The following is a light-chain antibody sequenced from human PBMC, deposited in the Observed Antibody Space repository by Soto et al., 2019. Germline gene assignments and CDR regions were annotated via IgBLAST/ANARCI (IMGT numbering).Light chain of an antibody. CDR1: QSVSSS. CDR2: DAS. Sequence: EIVLTQSPATLSLSPGERATLSCRASQSVSSSLGWYQQRPGQAPRLLIYDASNRATGIPARFSGSGSGTDFTLTISSLEPEDFAVYYCQHRGTFGQGTRL. V-gene: IGKV3-11*01. CDR3: QHRGT. J-gene: IGKJ5*01.